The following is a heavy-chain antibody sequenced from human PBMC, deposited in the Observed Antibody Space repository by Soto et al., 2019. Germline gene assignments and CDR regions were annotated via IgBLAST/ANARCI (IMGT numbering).Heavy chain of an antibody. J-gene: IGHJ4*02. D-gene: IGHD2-15*01. V-gene: IGHV3-21*01. CDR1: GFTFSSYS. CDR2: ISSSSSYI. CDR3: GRVFVVSGVYPMTLAF. Sequence: GSLRLSCAASGFTFSSYSMNWVRQAPGKGLEWVSSISSSSSYIYYADSVKGRFTISRDNAKNSLYLQMNSLRAEDTAVYYCGRVFVVSGVYPMTLAFWGRGTLVTVSS.